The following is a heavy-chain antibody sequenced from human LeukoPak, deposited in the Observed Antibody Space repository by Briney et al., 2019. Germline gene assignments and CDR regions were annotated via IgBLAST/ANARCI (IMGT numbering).Heavy chain of an antibody. CDR3: ARGYCSGGSCFDY. V-gene: IGHV3-48*02. J-gene: IGHJ4*02. CDR2: ISSRSSTI. D-gene: IGHD2-15*01. Sequence: GGSLRLSCGASGFTFSSYWMSWVRQAPGKGLEWVSYISSRSSTIYYADSVKGRFTISRDNAKNSLFLQMNSLRDEDAAVYYCARGYCSGGSCFDYWGQGTLVTVSS. CDR1: GFTFSSYW.